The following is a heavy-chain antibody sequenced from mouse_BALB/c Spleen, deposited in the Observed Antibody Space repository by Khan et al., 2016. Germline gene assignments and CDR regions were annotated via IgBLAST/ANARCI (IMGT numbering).Heavy chain of an antibody. Sequence: EVKLLESGGGLVQPGGSLKLSCAASGFDFSRYWMSWVRQAPGQGLEWIGEINPDSSTINYTPSLKDKFIISRDNAKNTLYLQMSKVRSEDTALYYCASARGNYGGFAYWGQGTLVTDSA. D-gene: IGHD2-1*01. CDR1: GFDFSRYW. CDR3: ASARGNYGGFAY. V-gene: IGHV4-1*02. CDR2: INPDSSTI. J-gene: IGHJ3*01.